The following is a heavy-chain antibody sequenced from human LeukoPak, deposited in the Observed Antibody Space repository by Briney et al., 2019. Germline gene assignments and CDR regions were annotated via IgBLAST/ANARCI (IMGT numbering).Heavy chain of an antibody. CDR3: ARSYYGSGSLNWFDP. CDR2: INHSGST. Sequence: ETLSLTCAVYGGSFSGYYSSWIRPPPGKRLEWIAEINHSGSTNYNPSLKSRVTISVDTSKNQFSLKLSSVTAADTAVYYCARSYYGSGSLNWFDPWGQGTLVTVSS. V-gene: IGHV4-34*01. J-gene: IGHJ5*02. D-gene: IGHD3-10*01. CDR1: GGSFSGYY.